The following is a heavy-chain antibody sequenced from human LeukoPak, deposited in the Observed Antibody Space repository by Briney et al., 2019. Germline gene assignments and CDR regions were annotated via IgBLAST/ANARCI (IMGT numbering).Heavy chain of an antibody. Sequence: PGGSLRLSCAASGFTFSSYGMHWVRQAPGKGLEWVAVISYDGSNKYYADSVKGRFTISRDNSKNTLYLQMNSLRAEDTALYYCAKDLRDGYNYGYFDYWGQGTLATVSS. V-gene: IGHV3-30*18. J-gene: IGHJ4*02. CDR1: GFTFSSYG. CDR3: AKDLRDGYNYGYFDY. CDR2: ISYDGSNK. D-gene: IGHD5-24*01.